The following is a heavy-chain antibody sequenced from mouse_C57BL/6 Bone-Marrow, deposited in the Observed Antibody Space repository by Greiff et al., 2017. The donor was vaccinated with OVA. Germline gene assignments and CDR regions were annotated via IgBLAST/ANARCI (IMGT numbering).Heavy chain of an antibody. CDR2: IRLKSDNYAT. J-gene: IGHJ1*03. Sequence: EVKLVESGGGLVQPGVSMKLSCVASGFTFSNYWMNWVRQSPEKGLEWVAQIRLKSDNYATHYAESVKGRFTISRDDSKSSVYLQMNNLRAEDTGIYYCTGRLGRGYWYFDVWGTGTTVTVSS. D-gene: IGHD4-1*01. V-gene: IGHV6-3*01. CDR3: TGRLGRGYWYFDV. CDR1: GFTFSNYW.